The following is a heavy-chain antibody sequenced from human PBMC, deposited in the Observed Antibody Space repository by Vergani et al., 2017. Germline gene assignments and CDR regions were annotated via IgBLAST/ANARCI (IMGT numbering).Heavy chain of an antibody. CDR3: AHRDSCDDNYEYFDY. Sequence: QITLKESGPTLVKPTQTLTLTCTVSGFSVSSSGVGVAWIRQPPGKALECLAIIYWNDDKRYSPSLMGRLTIAKDTSRNQVVLTMTNMDPVDTATYYCAHRDSCDDNYEYFDYWGPGTLVTVSS. D-gene: IGHD4-11*01. CDR1: GFSVSSSGVG. CDR2: IYWNDDK. V-gene: IGHV2-5*01. J-gene: IGHJ4*02.